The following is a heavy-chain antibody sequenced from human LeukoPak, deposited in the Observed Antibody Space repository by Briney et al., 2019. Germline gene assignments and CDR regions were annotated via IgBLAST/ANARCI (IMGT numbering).Heavy chain of an antibody. CDR2: ISAYNGNT. D-gene: IGHD3-16*02. Sequence: ASVKVSCKASGYTFTSYGISWVRQAPGQGLEWMGWISAYNGNTNYAQKLQGRATMTTDTSTSTAYMELRSLRSDDTAVYYCARAEAYDYVWGSYRLSQLDYWGQGTLVTVSS. V-gene: IGHV1-18*01. CDR1: GYTFTSYG. CDR3: ARAEAYDYVWGSYRLSQLDY. J-gene: IGHJ4*02.